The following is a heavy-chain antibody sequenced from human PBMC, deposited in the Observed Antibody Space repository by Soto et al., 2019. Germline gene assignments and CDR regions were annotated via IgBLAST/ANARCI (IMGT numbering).Heavy chain of an antibody. CDR3: ERDGSRGDSYDFRCDYYYAFDI. J-gene: IGHJ3*02. Sequence: KSSETLSLTCAVSGYSISSGYYWGWIRQPPGKGLEWIGSIYHSGSTYYNPSLKSRVTISVDTSKNQYSLKLSSVPAADTAVYYCERDGSRGDSYDFRCDYYYAFDIWGQGTMVTVSS. V-gene: IGHV4-38-2*02. D-gene: IGHD3-3*01. CDR2: IYHSGST. CDR1: GYSISSGYY.